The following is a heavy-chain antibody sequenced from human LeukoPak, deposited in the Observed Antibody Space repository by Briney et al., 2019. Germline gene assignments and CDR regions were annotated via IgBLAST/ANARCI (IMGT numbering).Heavy chain of an antibody. CDR1: GFTFSTYY. CDR3: ARSRYCSSISCYKDY. CDR2: IKPDGSDG. D-gene: IGHD2-2*02. V-gene: IGHV3-7*01. J-gene: IGHJ4*02. Sequence: GGSLRLSCAASGFTFSTYYMTWVRQAPGKGLEWVAPIKPDGSDGYYVDSVKGRFTISRDNAKNSLYLQMNSLRAEDTAVYYCARSRYCSSISCYKDYWGQGTLVTVSS.